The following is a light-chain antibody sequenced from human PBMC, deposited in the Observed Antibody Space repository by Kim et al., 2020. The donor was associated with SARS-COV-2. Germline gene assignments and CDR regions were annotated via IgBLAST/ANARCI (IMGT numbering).Light chain of an antibody. J-gene: IGLJ3*02. V-gene: IGLV6-57*02. CDR3: QSYDSSNSWV. CDR1: SGSIASNY. CDR2: EDN. Sequence: KTVTNSWTGSSGSIASNYVQWYQQCPGSAPTTVIYEDNQRPSGVPDRFSGSIDSSSNSASLTISGLKTEDEADYYCQSYDSSNSWVFGGGTQLTVL.